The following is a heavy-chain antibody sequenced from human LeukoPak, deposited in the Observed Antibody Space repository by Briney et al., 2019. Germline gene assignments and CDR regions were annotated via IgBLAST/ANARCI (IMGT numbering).Heavy chain of an antibody. V-gene: IGHV3-48*04. D-gene: IGHD6-13*01. J-gene: IGHJ2*01. CDR1: GSTFSSHT. Sequence: PGGSLRLSCAASGSTFSSHTMNWVRQAPGKGLEWISYISNTGSVIYYADSVKGRFTISRDNAKNSLYLQMSSLRAEETAVYYCARAHIEAAGAWYFDLWGRGTQVTVSS. CDR2: ISNTGSVI. CDR3: ARAHIEAAGAWYFDL.